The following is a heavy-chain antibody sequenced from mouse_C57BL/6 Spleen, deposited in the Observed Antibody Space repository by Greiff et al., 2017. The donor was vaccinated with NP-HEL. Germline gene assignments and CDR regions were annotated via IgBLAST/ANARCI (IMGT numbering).Heavy chain of an antibody. V-gene: IGHV1-59*01. CDR2: IDPSDSYT. CDR1: GYTFTSYW. D-gene: IGHD2-5*01. Sequence: QVQLQQSGAELVRPGTSVKLSCKASGYTFTSYWMHWVKQRPGQGLEWIGVIDPSDSYTNYNQKFKGKATLTVDTSSSTAYMQLSSLTSEDSAVYYCARGGSYYSNHKDYWGQGTTLTVSS. CDR3: ARGGSYYSNHKDY. J-gene: IGHJ2*01.